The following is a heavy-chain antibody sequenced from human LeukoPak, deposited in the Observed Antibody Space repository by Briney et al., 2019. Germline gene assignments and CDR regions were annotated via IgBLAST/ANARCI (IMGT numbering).Heavy chain of an antibody. CDR2: IHYSGIT. V-gene: IGHV4-30-4*01. CDR1: GGSISTNDYF. Sequence: SETLSLTCTVSGGSISTNDYFWSWIRQSPEKGLEWIGYIHYSGITKSNPSLEGRLTLSVDTSKNQLSLRLTSVTAADTAVYYCARAPLTTATSDYFDLWGLGTLVTVSS. J-gene: IGHJ4*02. D-gene: IGHD4-17*01. CDR3: ARAPLTTATSDYFDL.